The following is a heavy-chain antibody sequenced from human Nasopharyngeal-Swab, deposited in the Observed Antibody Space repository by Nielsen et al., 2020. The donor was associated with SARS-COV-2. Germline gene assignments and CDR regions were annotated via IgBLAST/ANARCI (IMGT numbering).Heavy chain of an antibody. J-gene: IGHJ4*02. CDR1: GGSISSSSYY. D-gene: IGHD6-19*01. V-gene: IGHV4-39*01. CDR3: ARRIAVAGMNYFDY. CDR2: IYYSGGT. Sequence: SETLSLTCTVSGGSISSSSYYWGWIRQPPGKGLEWIGSIYYSGGTYYNPSLKSRVTISVDTSKNQFSLKLSSVTAADTAVYYCARRIAVAGMNYFDYWGQGTLVTASS.